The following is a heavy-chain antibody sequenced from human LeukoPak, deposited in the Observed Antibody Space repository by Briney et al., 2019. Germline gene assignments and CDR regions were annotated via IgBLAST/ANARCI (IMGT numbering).Heavy chain of an antibody. CDR1: GFTFSSYA. J-gene: IGHJ4*02. V-gene: IGHV3-23*01. CDR3: AKVVSGGKLERLVEYYFDY. CDR2: ISGSGGST. D-gene: IGHD1-1*01. Sequence: GSLRLSCAAFGFTFSSYAMSWVRQAPGKGVEWVPAISGSGGSTYYADSVKGRFTISRDNSKNTLYLQMNSLRAEGTAVYYCAKVVSGGKLERLVEYYFDYWGQGTLVTVSS.